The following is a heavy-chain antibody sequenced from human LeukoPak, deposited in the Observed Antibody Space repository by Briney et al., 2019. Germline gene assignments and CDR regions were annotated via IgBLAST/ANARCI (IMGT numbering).Heavy chain of an antibody. CDR1: GLTFSDVW. V-gene: IGHV3-15*01. CDR2: ITTTAHGATT. CDR3: SEGLAY. J-gene: IGHJ4*02. Sequence: GGSLRLSCAVSGLTFSDVWMSWVRQAPGKGLKWVGRITTTAHGATTDYAAPVKGRLTISRDDSKNTVYLQMNSLKTEDTALYYCSEGLAYWSQGTLLTVSS.